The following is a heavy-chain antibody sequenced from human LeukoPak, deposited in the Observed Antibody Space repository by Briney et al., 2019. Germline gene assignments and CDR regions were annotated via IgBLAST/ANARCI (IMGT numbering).Heavy chain of an antibody. J-gene: IGHJ6*02. V-gene: IGHV3-30*01. Sequence: GRSLRLSCAASGFTFSSYAMHWVRQAPGKGLEWVAVISYDGSNKYYADSVKGRFTISRDNSKNTLYLQMNSLRAEDTAVYYCAREFDGMDVWGQGTTVTVSS. CDR2: ISYDGSNK. CDR1: GFTFSSYA. CDR3: AREFDGMDV.